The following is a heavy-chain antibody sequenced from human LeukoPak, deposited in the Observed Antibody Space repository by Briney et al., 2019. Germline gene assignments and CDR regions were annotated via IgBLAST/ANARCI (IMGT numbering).Heavy chain of an antibody. D-gene: IGHD4-23*01. CDR3: ARAIPGNYGGNDF. CDR2: IYSGGST. CDR1: GFTVSSNY. Sequence: PGGSLRLSCAASGFTVSSNYVSWVRQAPGKGLEWVSVIYSGGSTYYADSVKGRFTISRDNSKNTLYLQMNSLRAEDTAVYYCARAIPGNYGGNDFWGQGTLVTVSS. J-gene: IGHJ4*02. V-gene: IGHV3-66*01.